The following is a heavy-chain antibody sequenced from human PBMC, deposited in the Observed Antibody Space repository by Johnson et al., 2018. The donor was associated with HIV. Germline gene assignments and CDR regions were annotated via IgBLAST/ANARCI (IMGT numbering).Heavy chain of an antibody. V-gene: IGHV3-74*01. CDR1: RFTFSSYW. CDR3: ARGNDYSNYGAFDI. J-gene: IGHJ3*02. Sequence: VHLLDSGGGLVQPGGSLRLSCAASRFTFSSYWMHWVRQAPGKGLVWVSRINWNGGSTGYADSVKGRFTISRDNAKNSLYLQMNSLRAEDTAVYYCARGNDYSNYGAFDIWGQGTMVTVSS. D-gene: IGHD4-11*01. CDR2: INWNGGST.